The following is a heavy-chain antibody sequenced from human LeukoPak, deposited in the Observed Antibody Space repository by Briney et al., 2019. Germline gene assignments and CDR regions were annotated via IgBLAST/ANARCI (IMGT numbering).Heavy chain of an antibody. V-gene: IGHV3-23*01. CDR3: AKGPRVVGNNWFDP. Sequence: GGSLRLSCAASGFTFSCYAMSWVRQAPGKGLEWVSAISGSGGSTYYADSVKGRFTISRDNSKNTLYLQMNSLRAEDTAVYYCAKGPRVVGNNWFDPWGQGTLVTVSS. J-gene: IGHJ5*02. CDR2: ISGSGGST. CDR1: GFTFSCYA. D-gene: IGHD1-1*01.